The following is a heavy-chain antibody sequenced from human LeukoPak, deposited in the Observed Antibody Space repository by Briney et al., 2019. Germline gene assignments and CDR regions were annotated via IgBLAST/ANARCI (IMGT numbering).Heavy chain of an antibody. V-gene: IGHV1-18*01. J-gene: IGHJ6*03. CDR3: ARVNYYGSGSYYDYYYYMDV. CDR2: ISAYNDNT. CDR1: GYTFTSYG. D-gene: IGHD3-10*01. Sequence: ASVKLSCKASGYTFTSYGIGWVRQAPGQGLEWMGWISAYNDNTNYAQKLQGRVTMNTDTSTSTAYQELRSPRSDDTAVYYCARVNYYGSGSYYDYYYYMDVWGKGTTVTVSS.